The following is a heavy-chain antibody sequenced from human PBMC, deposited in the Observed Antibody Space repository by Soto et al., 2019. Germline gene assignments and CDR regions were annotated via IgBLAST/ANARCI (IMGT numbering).Heavy chain of an antibody. Sequence: PMSLTCAVPDASIRSAGYSWSWIRQPPGKGLEWIGYIYHSGSTYYNPSLKSRVTISVDRSKNQFSLKLSSVTAADTAVYYCARVPDRWGQGTLVTVS. CDR1: DASIRSAGYS. CDR3: ARVPDR. V-gene: IGHV4-30-2*01. J-gene: IGHJ5*02. CDR2: IYHSGST. D-gene: IGHD2-2*01.